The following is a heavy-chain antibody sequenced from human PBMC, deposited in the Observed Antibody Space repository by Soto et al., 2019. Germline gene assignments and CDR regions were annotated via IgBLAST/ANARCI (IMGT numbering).Heavy chain of an antibody. D-gene: IGHD3-10*01. J-gene: IGHJ6*02. CDR1: GGSISSYY. V-gene: IGHV4-59*01. CDR3: ARDFWFEELSGGYYHYAMDV. CDR2: IYYTGTT. Sequence: SETLSLTCTVSGGSISSYYWSWIRQPPGKGLEWIGYIYYTGTTYYSPSLKSRVIISVGASKNQFSLKLSSVTAADTAVYYCARDFWFEELSGGYYHYAMDVWGRGTTVTVSS.